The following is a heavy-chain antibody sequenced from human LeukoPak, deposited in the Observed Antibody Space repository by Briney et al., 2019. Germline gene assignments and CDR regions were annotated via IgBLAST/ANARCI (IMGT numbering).Heavy chain of an antibody. D-gene: IGHD6-13*01. J-gene: IGHJ6*02. Sequence: SVKVSCKASGGTFSSYAISWVRQAPGQGLEWMGGIIPIFGTANYAQKFQGRVTITTDESTSTAYMELSSLRSEDTAVYYCARARIAAAGLHYYYGMDVWGQGTTVTVSS. CDR1: GGTFSSYA. V-gene: IGHV1-69*05. CDR2: IIPIFGTA. CDR3: ARARIAAAGLHYYYGMDV.